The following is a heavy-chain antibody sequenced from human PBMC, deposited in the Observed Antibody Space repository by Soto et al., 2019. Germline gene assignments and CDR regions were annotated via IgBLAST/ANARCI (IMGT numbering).Heavy chain of an antibody. V-gene: IGHV1-69*02. CDR2: IIPILGRA. CDR3: AAGLEIEAPVAY. CDR1: GGTFSSYT. Sequence: SVKVSCKASGGTFSSYTIIISWVRQAPGQGLECMGRIIPILGRANYAQKFQGRVTITADKSTSTAYMELSGLRSEDTAVYYCAAGLEIEAPVAYWGQGTLVTVSS. J-gene: IGHJ4*02. D-gene: IGHD6-6*01.